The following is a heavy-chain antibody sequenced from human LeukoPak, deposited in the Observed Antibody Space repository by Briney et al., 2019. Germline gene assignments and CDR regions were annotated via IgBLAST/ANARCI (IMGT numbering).Heavy chain of an antibody. CDR1: GGTFSSYA. V-gene: IGHV1-69*06. J-gene: IGHJ4*02. D-gene: IGHD6-13*01. CDR2: IIPIFGTA. CDR3: AREWAPAAVTFDY. Sequence: SVKVSCKASGGTFSSYAISWVRQAPGQGLEWMGGIIPIFGTANYAQKFQGRVTITADKSTSTAYMELSSLRSEDTAVYYCAREWAPAAVTFDYWGQGTLVTVSS.